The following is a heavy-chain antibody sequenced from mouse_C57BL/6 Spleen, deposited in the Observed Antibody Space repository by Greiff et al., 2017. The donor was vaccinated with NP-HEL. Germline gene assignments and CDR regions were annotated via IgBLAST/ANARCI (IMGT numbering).Heavy chain of an antibody. V-gene: IGHV6-3*01. CDR1: GFTFSNYW. D-gene: IGHD2-4*01. CDR3: TVDDYDEDY. Sequence: EVKLQESGGGLVQPGGSMKLSCVASGFTFSNYWMNWVRQSPEKGLEWVAQIRLKSDNYATHYAESVKGRFTISRDDSKSSVYLQMNNLRAEDTGIYYCTVDDYDEDYWGQGTTLTVSS. J-gene: IGHJ2*01. CDR2: IRLKSDNYAT.